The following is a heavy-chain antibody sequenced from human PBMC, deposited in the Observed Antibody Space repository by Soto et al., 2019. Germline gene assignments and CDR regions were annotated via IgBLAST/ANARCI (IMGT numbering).Heavy chain of an antibody. Sequence: PGGSLRLSCVASGFTFSPYWGWIRQPPGKGLEWVSGISGGGGSTYHADSVKGRFTISRDNSKNTLYLQMNSLRPEDTALYYCARDRFSSDWYDIDNWGQGTLVTVSS. J-gene: IGHJ4*02. V-gene: IGHV3-23*01. CDR3: ARDRFSSDWYDIDN. D-gene: IGHD6-19*01. CDR1: GFTFSPY. CDR2: ISGGGGST.